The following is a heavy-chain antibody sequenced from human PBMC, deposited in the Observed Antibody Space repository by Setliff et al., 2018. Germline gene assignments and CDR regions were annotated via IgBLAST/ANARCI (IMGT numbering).Heavy chain of an antibody. Sequence: SETLSLTCAVSGYSISSGYYWGWIRQPPGKVLEWIGSVYHSGSTYYNPSLKSRVTISVDTSKNQFSLKLSSVTAADTAVYYCARLLAAAGGHFDYWGQGTLVTVSS. CDR3: ARLLAAAGGHFDY. CDR2: VYHSGST. J-gene: IGHJ4*02. CDR1: GYSISSGYY. V-gene: IGHV4-38-2*01. D-gene: IGHD6-13*01.